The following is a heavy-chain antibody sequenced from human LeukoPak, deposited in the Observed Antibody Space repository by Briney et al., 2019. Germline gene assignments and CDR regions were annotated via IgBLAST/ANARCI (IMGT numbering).Heavy chain of an antibody. CDR1: GGTFSRYV. D-gene: IGHD3-3*01. J-gene: IGHJ6*03. V-gene: IGHV1-69*05. CDR2: IIPIFGTS. Sequence: SVKVSCKASGGTFSRYVISWVRQAPGQGLEWMGGIIPIFGTSNYAQKFQGRVTITTDESTSTAYMDLSSLRSEDTAVYYCARGHYRLRSPGDYYYYMDVWGKGTTVTVSS. CDR3: ARGHYRLRSPGDYYYYMDV.